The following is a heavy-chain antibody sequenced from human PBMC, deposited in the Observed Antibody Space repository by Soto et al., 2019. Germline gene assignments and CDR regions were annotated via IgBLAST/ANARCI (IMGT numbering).Heavy chain of an antibody. CDR1: GGSISSGGYY. V-gene: IGHV4-31*03. CDR3: ARGDLAAAGTRSRKGAWFDP. D-gene: IGHD6-13*01. Sequence: QVQLQESGPGLVKPSQTLSLTCTVSGGSISSGGYYWSWIRQHPGKGLEWIGYIYYSGSTYYNPSLKSRVTISVDTSKNQFSLKLSSVTAADTAVYYCARGDLAAAGTRSRKGAWFDPWGQGTLVTVSS. CDR2: IYYSGST. J-gene: IGHJ5*02.